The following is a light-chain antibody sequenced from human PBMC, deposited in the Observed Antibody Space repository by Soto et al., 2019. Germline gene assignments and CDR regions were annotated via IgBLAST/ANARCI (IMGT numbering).Light chain of an antibody. CDR2: EVN. CDR1: SSDVGGHNY. V-gene: IGLV2-14*01. Sequence: QSALTQPASVSGSPGQSITISCTGTSSDVGGHNYVSWYQQHPGKAPRVLIYEVNNRLSGVSYRFSGSKSGNTASLTIAGLQAEDEAEYYCSSYTISNTMIFGGGTKVTVL. J-gene: IGLJ2*01. CDR3: SSYTISNTMI.